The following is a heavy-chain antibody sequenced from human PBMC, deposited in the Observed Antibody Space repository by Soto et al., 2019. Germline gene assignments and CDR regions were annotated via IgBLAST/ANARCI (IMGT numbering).Heavy chain of an antibody. D-gene: IGHD3-22*01. CDR1: VGTFSSYT. CDR2: IIPILGIA. V-gene: IGHV1-69*02. Sequence: QVQLVQSGAVVKKPGSSVQVSCMASVGTFSSYTISCVRQAPGQGLEWMGRIIPILGIANYPQKFQGRIPISADKSTSTAYMELRSLISEDTAVNYCSCYVDSSGYYYGSEYYCDYWGQGTLVTVSS. J-gene: IGHJ4*02. CDR3: SCYVDSSGYYYGSEYYCDY.